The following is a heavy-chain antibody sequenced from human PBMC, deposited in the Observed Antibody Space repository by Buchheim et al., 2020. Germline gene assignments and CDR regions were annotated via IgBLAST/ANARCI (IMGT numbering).Heavy chain of an antibody. Sequence: QVQLVQSGAEVKKPGASVKVSCKASGYTFTSYYMNWVRQAPGQGLEWMGIINPSGGSTSYAQKFQGRVTMTRDTSQSTGYMELSSLRSEDTAVYYCARDGPPSSSSPRHLYKNWFDPWGQGTL. J-gene: IGHJ5*02. D-gene: IGHD6-6*01. CDR3: ARDGPPSSSSPRHLYKNWFDP. CDR1: GYTFTSYY. V-gene: IGHV1-46*01. CDR2: INPSGGST.